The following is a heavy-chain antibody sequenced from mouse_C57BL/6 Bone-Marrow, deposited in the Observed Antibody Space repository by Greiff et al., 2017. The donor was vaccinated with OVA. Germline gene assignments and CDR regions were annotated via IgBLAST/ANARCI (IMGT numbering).Heavy chain of an antibody. Sequence: EVQLVESGAELVRPGASVKLSCTASGFNIKDDYMHWVKRRPEQGLEWIGWIDPENGDTEYASKFQGKATITADTSSNTAYLQLSSLTSEDTAVYYCTSYGNFDYWGQGTTLTVSS. CDR3: TSYGNFDY. CDR2: IDPENGDT. J-gene: IGHJ2*01. V-gene: IGHV14-4*01. D-gene: IGHD2-1*01. CDR1: GFNIKDDY.